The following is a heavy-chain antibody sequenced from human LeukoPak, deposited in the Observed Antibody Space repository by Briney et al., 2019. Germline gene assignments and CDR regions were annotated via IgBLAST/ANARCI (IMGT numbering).Heavy chain of an antibody. V-gene: IGHV1-2*02. D-gene: IGHD1-1*01. CDR1: GYTFTGYY. Sequence: ASVKVSCKASGYTFTGYYMHWVRQAPGQGLEWMGWINPNSGGTNYAQKFQGRVTMTRDTSISTAYMELSRLRSDDTAVYYCARVRYNWNEEDAFDIWGQGTMVTVSS. J-gene: IGHJ3*02. CDR2: INPNSGGT. CDR3: ARVRYNWNEEDAFDI.